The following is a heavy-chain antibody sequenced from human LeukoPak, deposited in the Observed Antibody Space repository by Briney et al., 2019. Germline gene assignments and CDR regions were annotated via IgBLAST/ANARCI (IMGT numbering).Heavy chain of an antibody. CDR2: ICYSGST. Sequence: PSETLSLTCSVSGGSIGSSSYCWGWIRQPPGKGLEWIGTICYSGSTFSNPSLKSRVTLSVDTSKNQFSLKLSSVTAADTAVYYCARTENYIPEDCFDPWGQGTLVTVSS. D-gene: IGHD5-24*01. CDR1: GGSIGSSSYC. J-gene: IGHJ5*02. V-gene: IGHV4-39*01. CDR3: ARTENYIPEDCFDP.